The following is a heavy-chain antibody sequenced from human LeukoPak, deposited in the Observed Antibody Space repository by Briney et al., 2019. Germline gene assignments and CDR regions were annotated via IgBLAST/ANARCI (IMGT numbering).Heavy chain of an antibody. CDR1: GGSISSGGYY. CDR3: ARGDGSGSQGFDY. D-gene: IGHD3-10*01. V-gene: IGHV4-31*03. J-gene: IGHJ4*02. Sequence: SQTLSLTCTVSGGSISSGGYYWSWIRQPPGKGLERIGYIYYSGSTYYNPSLKSRVTISVDTSKNQFSLKLSSVTAADTAVYYCARGDGSGSQGFDYWGQGTLVTVSS. CDR2: IYYSGST.